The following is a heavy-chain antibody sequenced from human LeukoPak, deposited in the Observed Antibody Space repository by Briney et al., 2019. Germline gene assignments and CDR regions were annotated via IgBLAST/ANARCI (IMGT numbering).Heavy chain of an antibody. CDR1: GYSISSNNW. D-gene: IGHD6-19*01. Sequence: SQTLSLTCTVSGYSISSNNWWAWVRQPPGKGLEWIGYIYYNGNTYYNPYNPSLTSRVIMSVDTSKNQFSLKLDSVTEIDTAMYYCARNQAVAANRGASDVWGQGTMVTVSS. J-gene: IGHJ3*01. CDR2: IYYNGNT. V-gene: IGHV4-28*02. CDR3: ARNQAVAANRGASDV.